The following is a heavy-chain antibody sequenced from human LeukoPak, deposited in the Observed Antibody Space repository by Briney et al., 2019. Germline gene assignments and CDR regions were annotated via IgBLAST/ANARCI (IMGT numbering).Heavy chain of an antibody. CDR3: ARDLSYYDSSGCDY. CDR1: GYTFTGYY. D-gene: IGHD3-22*01. CDR2: INPNSGGT. V-gene: IGHV1-2*04. J-gene: IGHJ4*02. Sequence: GASVKVSCKASGYTFTGYYMRWVRQAPGQGLEWMGWINPNSGGTNYAQKFQGWVTMTRDTSISTAYMELSRLRSDDTAVYYCARDLSYYDSSGCDYWAQGTLVTVSS.